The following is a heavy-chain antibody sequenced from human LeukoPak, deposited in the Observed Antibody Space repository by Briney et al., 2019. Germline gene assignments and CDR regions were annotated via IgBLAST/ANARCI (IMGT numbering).Heavy chain of an antibody. CDR2: ISSRSSTI. Sequence: QPGGSLRLSCAASGFTFSTYPMNWVRQAPGKGLEWVSYISSRSSTIYYADSVKGRFTISRDNSKSTLFLQMNSLRVEDTAVYYCAKRSRDSSGWFDYWGQGTLVTVSS. CDR1: GFTFSTYP. D-gene: IGHD6-19*01. J-gene: IGHJ4*02. V-gene: IGHV3-48*01. CDR3: AKRSRDSSGWFDY.